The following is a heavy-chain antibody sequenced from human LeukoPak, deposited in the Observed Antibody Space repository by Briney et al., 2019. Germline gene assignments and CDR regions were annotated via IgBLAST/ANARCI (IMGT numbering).Heavy chain of an antibody. CDR2: INHSGST. CDR3: TRGKKHYYYYMDV. J-gene: IGHJ6*03. CDR1: GGSFSGYY. V-gene: IGHV4-34*01. Sequence: SETLSLTCAVSGGSFSGYYWSWIRQPPGKGLEWIGEINHSGSTNYNPSLKSRVTISVDTSKNQFSLKLSSVTAADTAVYYCTRGKKHYYYYMDVWGKGTTVTVSS.